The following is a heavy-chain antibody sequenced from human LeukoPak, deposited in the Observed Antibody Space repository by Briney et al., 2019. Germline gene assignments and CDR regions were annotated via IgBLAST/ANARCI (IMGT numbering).Heavy chain of an antibody. D-gene: IGHD3-3*01. CDR2: ISGRGGST. CDR1: GFTFSSYA. V-gene: IGHV3-23*01. J-gene: IGHJ4*02. Sequence: GGSLRLSCAASGFTFSSYAMSWVRQAPGKGLEWVSAISGRGGSTYYADSVKGRFTISRDNSKNTLYLQMNSLRAEDTAVYYCAKDYYDFWSGYYTRGYFDYWGQGTLVTVSS. CDR3: AKDYYDFWSGYYTRGYFDY.